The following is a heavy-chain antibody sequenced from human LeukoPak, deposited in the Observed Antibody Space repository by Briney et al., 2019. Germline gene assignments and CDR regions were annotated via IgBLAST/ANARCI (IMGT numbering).Heavy chain of an antibody. Sequence: GGSLRLSCAASGFTFSSYAMSWVRQAQGKGLEWVPAITSSGSSTYYAGSVKGRFTISRDNSKNTLYLQMNSLRAEDTAVYYCAKEKGFSSGWEHFDYWGQGTLVTVSS. V-gene: IGHV3-23*01. D-gene: IGHD6-19*01. J-gene: IGHJ4*02. CDR1: GFTFSSYA. CDR3: AKEKGFSSGWEHFDY. CDR2: ITSSGSST.